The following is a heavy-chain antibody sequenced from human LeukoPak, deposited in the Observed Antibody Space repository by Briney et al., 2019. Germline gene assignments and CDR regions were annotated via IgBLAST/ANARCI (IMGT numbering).Heavy chain of an antibody. CDR1: GYSFTSYW. CDR3: ARQFLGYCSGGNCYSDS. J-gene: IGHJ4*02. Sequence: GESLKISCKGSGYSFTSYWIGWVRQLPGKGLEWMGIIYPGDSDTRYSPSFQGQVTISADKSISTAYLQWSSLKASDTAMYYCARQFLGYCSGGNCYSDSWGQGTLVTVSS. CDR2: IYPGDSDT. D-gene: IGHD2-15*01. V-gene: IGHV5-51*01.